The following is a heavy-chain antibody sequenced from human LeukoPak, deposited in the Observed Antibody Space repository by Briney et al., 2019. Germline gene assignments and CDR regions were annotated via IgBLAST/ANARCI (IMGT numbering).Heavy chain of an antibody. D-gene: IGHD6-13*01. CDR3: ARVAAGLGYYMDV. J-gene: IGHJ6*03. V-gene: IGHV4-38-2*02. CDR1: GYSISSGYY. CDR2: IYHSGST. Sequence: SETLSLTCTVSGYSISSGYYWGWIRQPPGKGLEWIGSIYHSGSTYYNPSLKSRVTISVDTSKNQFSLKLSSVTAADTAVYYCARVAAGLGYYMDVWGKGTTVTISS.